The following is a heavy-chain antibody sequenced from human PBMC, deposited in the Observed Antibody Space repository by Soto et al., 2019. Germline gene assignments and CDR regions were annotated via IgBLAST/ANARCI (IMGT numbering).Heavy chain of an antibody. Sequence: QVQLVQSGAEVKKPGSSVKVSCKASGGTFSSYAISWVRQAPGQGLEWMGGIIPIFGTANYAQKFQGRVTITADESTSTGYMELSSLRSEETAVYSCASGKSIAVDYNWFDPWGQGTLVTVSA. V-gene: IGHV1-69*01. CDR3: ASGKSIAVDYNWFDP. J-gene: IGHJ5*02. D-gene: IGHD6-19*01. CDR1: GGTFSSYA. CDR2: IIPIFGTA.